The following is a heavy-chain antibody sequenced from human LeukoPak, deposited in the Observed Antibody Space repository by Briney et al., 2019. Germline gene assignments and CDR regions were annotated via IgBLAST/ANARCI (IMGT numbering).Heavy chain of an antibody. Sequence: GGSLRLSXAASGFTFRNNGMHWVRQAPGKGLECVAFIQNDGNNKKYADSVKGRFTISRDNSKNTLYLQMNSLRTEDTAVYYCARDWGTLSLYLVNWGQGTLVTVSS. CDR3: ARDWGTLSLYLVN. CDR1: GFTFRNNG. J-gene: IGHJ4*02. D-gene: IGHD3-16*01. V-gene: IGHV3-30*02. CDR2: IQNDGNNK.